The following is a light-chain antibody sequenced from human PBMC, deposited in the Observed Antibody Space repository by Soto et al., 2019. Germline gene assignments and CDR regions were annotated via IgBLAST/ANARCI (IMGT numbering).Light chain of an antibody. CDR2: ASS. Sequence: DIQMTQSPTSLSASVGDTVTITCRASQAIGRNLAWYQLRPGKAPKSLIYASSKLRTGVPSRFSGSRAGAGFTLTITSLQPDDFATYYCQQHQSAPLTFGGGTKVEVK. J-gene: IGKJ4*01. V-gene: IGKV1-16*01. CDR1: QAIGRN. CDR3: QQHQSAPLT.